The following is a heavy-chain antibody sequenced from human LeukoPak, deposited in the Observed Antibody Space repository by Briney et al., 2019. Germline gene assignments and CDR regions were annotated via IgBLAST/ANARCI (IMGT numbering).Heavy chain of an antibody. CDR1: GGSISSYY. CDR3: ARVGSTTYNWFDP. V-gene: IGHV4-59*01. CDR2: IYYSGST. D-gene: IGHD2/OR15-2a*01. Sequence: PSETLSLTCSVSGGSISSYYWSWIRQPPGKGLEWIGYIYYSGSTNYNPSLKSRVTISVDTSKNQFSLKLSSVTAADTAVYYCARVGSTTYNWFDPWGQGTLVTVSS. J-gene: IGHJ5*02.